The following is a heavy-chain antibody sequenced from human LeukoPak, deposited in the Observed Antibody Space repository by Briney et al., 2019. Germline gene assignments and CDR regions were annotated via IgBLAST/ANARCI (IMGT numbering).Heavy chain of an antibody. V-gene: IGHV1-3*01. CDR2: INGGNGNT. J-gene: IGHJ4*02. CDR3: ARARRSGSPFDY. CDR1: GYTFTTYG. Sequence: ASVKVSCKASGYTFTTYGIHWVRQAPGQRLEWMGWINGGNGNTKYSQKFQGRVTMTRDTSISTAYMELSRLRSDDTAVYYCARARRSGSPFDYWGQGTLVTVSS. D-gene: IGHD3-3*01.